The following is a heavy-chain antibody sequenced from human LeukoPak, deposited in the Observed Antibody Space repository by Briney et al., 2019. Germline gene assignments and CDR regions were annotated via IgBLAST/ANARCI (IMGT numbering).Heavy chain of an antibody. D-gene: IGHD5-12*01. J-gene: IGHJ4*02. V-gene: IGHV3-33*06. CDR3: AKDSDPHSGYDPIDY. CDR2: IWYDGSNK. CDR1: GFTFSSYG. Sequence: PGGSLRLSCAASGFTFSSYGMHWVRQAPGKGLEWVAVIWYDGSNKYYADSVKGRFTISRDNSKNTLYLQMNSLRAEDTAVYYCAKDSDPHSGYDPIDYWGQGTLVTVSS.